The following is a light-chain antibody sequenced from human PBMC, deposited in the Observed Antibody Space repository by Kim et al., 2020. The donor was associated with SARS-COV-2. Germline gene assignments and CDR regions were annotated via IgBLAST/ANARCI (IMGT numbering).Light chain of an antibody. V-gene: IGKV3-20*01. J-gene: IGKJ5*01. Sequence: EIVLTQSPGTLSLSPGEGATLSCRASQSVGTTYLAWYQQKPGQPLRLLIYGASSRAIGIPDRFSGSGSVTDFTLTISRLEPEDFGVYYCQQYGSSPPITFGQGTRLEIK. CDR2: GAS. CDR3: QQYGSSPPIT. CDR1: QSVGTTY.